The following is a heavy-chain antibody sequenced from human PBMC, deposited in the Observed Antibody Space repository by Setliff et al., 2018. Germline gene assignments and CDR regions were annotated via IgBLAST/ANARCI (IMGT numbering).Heavy chain of an antibody. J-gene: IGHJ4*03. V-gene: IGHV3-11*05. Sequence: PGESLKISCTASGFSFSDYSMTWIRQAPGKGLEWISAIVGNGVYTNYAESVKGRFTISRDNAKKSLSLQMNSLRAEDTAVYYCARDNNYYDSSGYYSGSDVWGQGILVTVS. D-gene: IGHD3-22*01. CDR2: IVGNGVYT. CDR1: GFSFSDYS. CDR3: ARDNNYYDSSGYYSGSDV.